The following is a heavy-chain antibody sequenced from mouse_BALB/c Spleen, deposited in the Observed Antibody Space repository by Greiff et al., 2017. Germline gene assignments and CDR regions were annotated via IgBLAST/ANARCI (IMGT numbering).Heavy chain of an antibody. CDR2: INPYNDGT. CDR1: GYTFTSYV. V-gene: IGHV1-14*01. CDR3: ARERDYYGNPYYYAMDY. Sequence: VQLQQSGPELVKPGASVKMSCKASGYTFTSYVMHWVKQKPGQGLEWIGYINPYNDGTKYNEKFKGKATLTSDKSSSTAYMELSSLTSEDSAVYYCARERDYYGNPYYYAMDYWGQGTSVTVSS. D-gene: IGHD2-1*01. J-gene: IGHJ4*01.